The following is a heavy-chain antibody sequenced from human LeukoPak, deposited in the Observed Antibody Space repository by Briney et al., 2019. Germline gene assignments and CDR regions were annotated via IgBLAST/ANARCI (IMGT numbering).Heavy chain of an antibody. V-gene: IGHV3-23*03. CDR3: AKCGVDYDILTGYFYYFDH. D-gene: IGHD3-9*01. CDR2: IYSGGST. J-gene: IGHJ4*02. Sequence: GGSLRLSCAASGFTFSSYAMSWVRQAPGKGLEWVSFIYSGGSTFYSDSVKGRFTISRDNSKNILYLQMDTLRAEDTAVYYCAKCGVDYDILTGYFYYFDHWGQGTLVTVSS. CDR1: GFTFSSYA.